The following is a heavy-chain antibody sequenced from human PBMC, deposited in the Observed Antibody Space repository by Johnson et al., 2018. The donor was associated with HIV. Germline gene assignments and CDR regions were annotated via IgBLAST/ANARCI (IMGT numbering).Heavy chain of an antibody. CDR2: ISSNGGST. CDR3: ANPYRSGYYNDAFDI. D-gene: IGHD3-22*01. J-gene: IGHJ3*02. Sequence: EVQLLESGGGVVQPGRSLRLSCAASGFTFSSYAMHWVRQAPGKGLEYVSAISSNGGSTYYANSVKGRFTISRDNSKNTLYLQMGSLRAEDMAVYYCANPYRSGYYNDAFDIWGQGTMVTVSS. CDR1: GFTFSSYA. V-gene: IGHV3-64*01.